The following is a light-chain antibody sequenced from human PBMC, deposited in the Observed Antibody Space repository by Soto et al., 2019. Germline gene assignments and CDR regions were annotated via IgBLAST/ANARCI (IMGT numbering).Light chain of an antibody. CDR1: QSVSSY. J-gene: IGKJ4*01. CDR3: QQCSDWPPLT. CDR2: DAS. Sequence: EIVLTQSPATLSLSPGERATLSCRASQSVSSYLAWYQQKPGQAPRLLIYDASNRATGIPARFSASGSGTDFTLTISSLEPEDFAFYYCQQCSDWPPLTFGGGTKVEIK. V-gene: IGKV3-11*01.